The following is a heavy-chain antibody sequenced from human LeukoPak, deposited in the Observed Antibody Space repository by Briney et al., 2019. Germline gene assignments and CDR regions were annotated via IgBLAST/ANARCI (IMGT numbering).Heavy chain of an antibody. D-gene: IGHD2-21*01. CDR3: ASQRTTIVVSARNCLDP. CDR2: IYTSGST. V-gene: IGHV4-4*07. CDR1: GYSFSTDH. Sequence: SETLSLTCTVSGYSFSTDHCGWMRQPAGKGLEWIGRIYTSGSTNYNPSLKSRVTMSVDTSKNQFSLKLSSVTAATTAVYYCASQRTTIVVSARNCLDPWGQGTLVTVSS. J-gene: IGHJ5*02.